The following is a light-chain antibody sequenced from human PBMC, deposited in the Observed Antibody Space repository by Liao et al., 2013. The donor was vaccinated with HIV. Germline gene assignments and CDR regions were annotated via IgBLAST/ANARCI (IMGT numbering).Light chain of an antibody. CDR3: QVWDSSSDRYV. CDR2: YDD. CDR1: NIGSKN. J-gene: IGLJ1*01. Sequence: SYELTQPPSVSVAPGKTATITCGGDNIGSKNVHWYQHKPGQAPVLVIYYDDGRPSGISERFAGSNSGDTATLTISRVEAGDEADYYCQVWDSSSDRYVFGSGTKVTVL. V-gene: IGLV3-21*01.